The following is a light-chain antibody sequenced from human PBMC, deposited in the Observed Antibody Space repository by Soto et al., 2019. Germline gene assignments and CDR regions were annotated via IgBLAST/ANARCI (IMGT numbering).Light chain of an antibody. Sequence: QSVLTQSPSASASLGASVKLTCTLSSGHISNAIAWHQQKPEKGPRFLMNVNSDGSHINGDGIPDRFSGSSSGAERYLIISSLQSEDEADYYCQTWGTGIPVVFGGGTQLTV. CDR3: QTWGTGIPVV. J-gene: IGLJ7*01. CDR1: SGHISNA. CDR2: VNSDGSH. V-gene: IGLV4-69*01.